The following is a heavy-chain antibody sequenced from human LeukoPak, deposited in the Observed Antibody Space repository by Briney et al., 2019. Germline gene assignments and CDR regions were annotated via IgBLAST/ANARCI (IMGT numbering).Heavy chain of an antibody. CDR1: GFTFNNYA. CDR3: ARDYADYVGYFFFDY. CDR2: ISGGETT. J-gene: IGHJ4*02. D-gene: IGHD4-17*01. Sequence: GGSLRLSCAASGFTFNNYAMNWVRQAPGKGLEWVSSISGGETTYYADSAKGRFTISRGNSQNTLYLQMNSLRAEDTAVYYCARDYADYVGYFFFDYWGQGTLVTVSS. V-gene: IGHV3-23*01.